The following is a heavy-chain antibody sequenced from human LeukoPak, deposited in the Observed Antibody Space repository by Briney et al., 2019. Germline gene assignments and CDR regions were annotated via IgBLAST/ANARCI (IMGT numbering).Heavy chain of an antibody. D-gene: IGHD3-3*01. V-gene: IGHV1-2*02. CDR1: GYTFTSYY. CDR3: ARLDFWSGYYYYGMDV. CDR2: INPNSGGT. Sequence: ASVKVSCKASGYTFTSYYMHWVRQAPGQGLEWMGWINPNSGGTNYAQKFQGRVTMTRDTSISTAYMELSRLRSDDTAVYYCARLDFWSGYYYYGMDVWGQGTTVTVSS. J-gene: IGHJ6*02.